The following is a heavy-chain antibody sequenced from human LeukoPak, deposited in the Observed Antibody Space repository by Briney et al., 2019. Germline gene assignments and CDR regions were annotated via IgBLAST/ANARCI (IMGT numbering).Heavy chain of an antibody. CDR3: ARTGYSSSSGYFDY. D-gene: IGHD6-6*01. V-gene: IGHV3-7*01. Sequence: GGSLRLSCAASGFTFSSYWMSWVRQAPGKRLEWVANIKQDGSEKYYVDSVKGRFTISRDNAKNSLYLQMNSLRAEDTAVYYCARTGYSSSSGYFDYWGQGTLVTVSS. CDR1: GFTFSSYW. J-gene: IGHJ4*02. CDR2: IKQDGSEK.